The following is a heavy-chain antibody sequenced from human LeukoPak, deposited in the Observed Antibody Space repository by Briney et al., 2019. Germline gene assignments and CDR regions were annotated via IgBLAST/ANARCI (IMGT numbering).Heavy chain of an antibody. CDR1: GGSISSYY. CDR3: ARQNSVAGTLDY. CDR2: IYYSGST. Sequence: FETLSLTCTVSGGSISSYYWSWIRQPPGKGLEWIGYIYYSGSTNYNPSLRSRVTISVDTSKNQFSLKLSSVTAADTAVYYCARQNSVAGTLDYWGQGTLVTVSS. V-gene: IGHV4-59*08. D-gene: IGHD6-19*01. J-gene: IGHJ4*02.